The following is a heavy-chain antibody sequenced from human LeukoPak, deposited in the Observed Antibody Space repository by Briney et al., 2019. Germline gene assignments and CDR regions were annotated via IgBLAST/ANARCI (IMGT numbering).Heavy chain of an antibody. D-gene: IGHD6-13*01. CDR1: GYTLTELS. V-gene: IGHV1-24*01. CDR3: ATDSIAAAGTWGYYYYGMDV. J-gene: IGHJ6*04. CDR2: FYPEDGET. Sequence: ASVTVSCKVSGYTLTELSMHWVRQAPGKGLEWMGGFYPEDGETIYAQKFQGRVTMTEDTSTDTAYMELSSLRSEDTAVYYCATDSIAAAGTWGYYYYGMDVWGKGTTVTVSS.